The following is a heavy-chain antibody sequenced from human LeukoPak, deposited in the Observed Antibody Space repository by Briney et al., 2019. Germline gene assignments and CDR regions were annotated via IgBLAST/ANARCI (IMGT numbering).Heavy chain of an antibody. J-gene: IGHJ4*02. CDR3: ARVFGRQLPDY. CDR2: INPNSGGT. D-gene: IGHD1-26*01. Sequence: ASVKVSCKASGGTFSSYAISWVRQAPGQGLEWTGWINPNSGGTNYAQKFQGRVTMTRDTSINTAYMELSRLRSDDTAVYYCARVFGRQLPDYWGQGTLVTVSS. CDR1: GGTFSSYA. V-gene: IGHV1-2*02.